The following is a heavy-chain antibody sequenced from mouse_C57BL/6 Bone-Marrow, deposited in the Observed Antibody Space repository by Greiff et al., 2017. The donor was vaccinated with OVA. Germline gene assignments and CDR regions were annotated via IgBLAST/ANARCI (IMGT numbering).Heavy chain of an antibody. J-gene: IGHJ4*01. Sequence: QVQLQQSGAELMKPGASVKLSCKATGYTFTGYWIEWVKQRPGHGLEWIGEILPGSGSTNYNEKFKGKATFTADTSSNTAYMQLSSLTTEDSAIYYCASDYDGGDYYDMDYWGQGTSVTVSS. CDR1: GYTFTGYW. V-gene: IGHV1-9*01. D-gene: IGHD2-4*01. CDR3: ASDYDGGDYYDMDY. CDR2: ILPGSGST.